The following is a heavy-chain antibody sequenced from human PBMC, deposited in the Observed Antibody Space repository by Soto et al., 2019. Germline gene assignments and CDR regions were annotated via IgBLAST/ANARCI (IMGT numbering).Heavy chain of an antibody. CDR1: GGTFSGYT. V-gene: IGHV1-69*02. J-gene: IGHJ4*02. CDR3: AAYYYDSSGYYIDY. D-gene: IGHD3-22*01. CDR2: IIPILGIA. Sequence: SVKVSCKASGGTFSGYTISWVRQAPGQGLEWMGRIIPILGIANYAQKFQGRVTITADKSTSTAYMELSSLRSEDTAVYYCAAYYYDSSGYYIDYWGQGTLVTVSS.